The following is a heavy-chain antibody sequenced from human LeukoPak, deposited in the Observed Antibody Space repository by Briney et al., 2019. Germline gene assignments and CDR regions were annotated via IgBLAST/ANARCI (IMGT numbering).Heavy chain of an antibody. V-gene: IGHV1-69*13. CDR3: ARDPDYYDSSGYDY. CDR2: IIPIFGTA. Sequence: SVKVSCKASGGTFSSYAISWVRQAPGQGPEWMGGIIPIFGTANYAQKFQGRVTITADESTSTAYMELSSLRSEDTAVYYCARDPDYYDSSGYDYWGQGTLVTVSS. J-gene: IGHJ4*02. CDR1: GGTFSSYA. D-gene: IGHD3-22*01.